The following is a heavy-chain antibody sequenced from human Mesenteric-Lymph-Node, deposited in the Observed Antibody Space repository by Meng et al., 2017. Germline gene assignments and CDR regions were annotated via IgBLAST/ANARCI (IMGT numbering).Heavy chain of an antibody. J-gene: IGHJ4*02. CDR1: GGSGISGSYY. CDR2: IYYTGST. D-gene: IGHD3-16*01. CDR3: ARVGRGILEG. Sequence: GRLQGAGPGLVVPSATPSLTCTVSGGSGISGSYYWSWIRPPPGKGLEWIGYIYYTGSTNYNPSLKSRLTISVDTSKNQFSLKLSSVTAADTAVYYCARVGRGILEGWGQGTLVTVFS. V-gene: IGHV4-61*01.